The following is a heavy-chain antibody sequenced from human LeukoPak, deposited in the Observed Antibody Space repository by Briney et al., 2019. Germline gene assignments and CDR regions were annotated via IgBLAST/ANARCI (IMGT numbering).Heavy chain of an antibody. Sequence: GRSLRLSCAASGFTFSSYAMHWVRQAPGKGLEWVAVISYDGSNKYNADSVKGRFTISRDNAKRSLYLQMNSLRVEDTAVYYCARALSYSYGSMDFWGQGTLVIVSS. CDR2: ISYDGSNK. CDR3: ARALSYSYGSMDF. CDR1: GFTFSSYA. V-gene: IGHV3-30*04. D-gene: IGHD5-18*01. J-gene: IGHJ4*02.